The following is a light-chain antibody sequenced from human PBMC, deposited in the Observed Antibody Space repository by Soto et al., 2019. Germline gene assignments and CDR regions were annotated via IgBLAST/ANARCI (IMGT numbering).Light chain of an antibody. V-gene: IGKV3-11*01. CDR1: QSVSSY. Sequence: EIVLTQSPATLSLSPGERATLSCRASQSVSSYLAWYQQKPGQAPRLLIYDASNRATGIPARFRGSGSGTDFTPIISSLEPEDFAIYYCQQRSNWPAFTFGEGTKVEIK. CDR2: DAS. J-gene: IGKJ4*01. CDR3: QQRSNWPAFT.